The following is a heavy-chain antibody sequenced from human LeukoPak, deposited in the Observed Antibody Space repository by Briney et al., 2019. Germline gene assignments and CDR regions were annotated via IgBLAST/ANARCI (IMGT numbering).Heavy chain of an antibody. Sequence: GGSLRLSSSASGFTFSSYGMHWVRQAPGKGMEWVAVISYDGSTKYYADSVKGKFTISRDNSKNTLYLQMDSLRAEDTAVYYCAKAAAGTEYYFEYWGQGTLVTVSS. CDR1: GFTFSSYG. CDR2: ISYDGSTK. J-gene: IGHJ4*02. CDR3: AKAAAGTEYYFEY. D-gene: IGHD6-13*01. V-gene: IGHV3-30*18.